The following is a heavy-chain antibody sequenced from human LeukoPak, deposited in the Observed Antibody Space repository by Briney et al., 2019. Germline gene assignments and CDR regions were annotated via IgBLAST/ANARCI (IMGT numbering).Heavy chain of an antibody. CDR2: ISWNSGSI. J-gene: IGHJ4*02. V-gene: IGHV3-9*01. CDR1: GFTFDDYA. Sequence: GRSLRLSCAASGFTFDDYAMHWVRQAPGKGLEWVSGISWNSGSIGYADSVKGRFTISRDNAKNSLYLQMNSLRAEDTALYYCAKDKEWNYYFDYWGQGTLVTVSS. CDR3: AKDKEWNYYFDY. D-gene: IGHD1-7*01.